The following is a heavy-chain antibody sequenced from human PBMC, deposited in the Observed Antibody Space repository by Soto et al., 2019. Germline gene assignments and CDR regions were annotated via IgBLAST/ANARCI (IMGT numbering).Heavy chain of an antibody. CDR3: ARLPPRVRGGYYYYGMDV. Sequence: EASVKVSCKASGYTFTSSGIIWVRQAPGQGLEWMGWISTDNGNTNYAQHLQGRVSMTTDTSTSTAYMDLRSLRSDDTAVYYCARLPPRVRGGYYYYGMDVWGQGTTVTVSS. D-gene: IGHD3-10*01. CDR2: ISTDNGNT. CDR1: GYTFTSSG. V-gene: IGHV1-18*01. J-gene: IGHJ6*02.